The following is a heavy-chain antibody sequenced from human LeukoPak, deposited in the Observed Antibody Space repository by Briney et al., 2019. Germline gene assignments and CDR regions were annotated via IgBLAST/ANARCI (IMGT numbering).Heavy chain of an antibody. CDR1: GDSFSSNSAA. CDR2: TYYRSKWYN. V-gene: IGHV6-1*01. J-gene: IGHJ5*02. D-gene: IGHD1-26*01. CDR3: VRDRNSGSYNWFDP. Sequence: SQTLSLTCAISGDSFSSNSAAWNWIRQPPSRGLEWLGRTYYRSKWYNDYAVPVKSRITINPDTSKNQFSLQLNSVTPEDTAVYYCVRDRNSGSYNWFDPWGQGTLVTVSS.